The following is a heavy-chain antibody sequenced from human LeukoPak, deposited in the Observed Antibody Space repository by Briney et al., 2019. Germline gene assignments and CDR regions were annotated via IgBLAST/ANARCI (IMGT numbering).Heavy chain of an antibody. D-gene: IGHD6-25*01. CDR1: GFTFSNAW. J-gene: IGHJ6*02. V-gene: IGHV3-53*04. CDR2: IYTGGST. CDR3: ATSGLNYYYYGMDV. Sequence: GGSLRLSCAASGFTFSNAWMSWVRQAPGKGLEWVSVIYTGGSTYSADSVKGRFTISRHNSKNTLYLQMNSLRAEDTAVYYCATSGLNYYYYGMDVWGQGTTVTVAS.